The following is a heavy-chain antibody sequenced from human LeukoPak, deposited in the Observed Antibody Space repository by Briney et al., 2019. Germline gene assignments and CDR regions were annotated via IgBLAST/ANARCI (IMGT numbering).Heavy chain of an antibody. J-gene: IGHJ4*02. Sequence: GGSLRLSCAASGFNFNSYSLTWVRQAPGKGLEWVANIKQDGSEKYYVDSVKGRFTISRDNAKNSLYLQMNSLRAEDTAVYYCARDSRGAFDYWGQGTLVTVSS. CDR1: GFNFNSYS. CDR3: ARDSRGAFDY. D-gene: IGHD3-10*01. V-gene: IGHV3-7*01. CDR2: IKQDGSEK.